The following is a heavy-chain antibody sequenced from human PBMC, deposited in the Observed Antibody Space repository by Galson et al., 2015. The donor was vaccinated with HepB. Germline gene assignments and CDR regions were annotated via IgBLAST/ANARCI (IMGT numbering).Heavy chain of an antibody. CDR2: VYHGGDT. CDR3: ARGGHYSLVKGCWFDP. V-gene: IGHV4-31*03. J-gene: IGHJ5*02. D-gene: IGHD2-21*01. Sequence: TLSLTCTVSGDPITSGAFYWTWIRQHPEKGLEWIGSVYHGGDTYYNPSLTRRLTISIDTSKNQFSLKLTSVNVADTAVYYCARGGHYSLVKGCWFDPWGQGALGTVSS. CDR1: GDPITSGAFY.